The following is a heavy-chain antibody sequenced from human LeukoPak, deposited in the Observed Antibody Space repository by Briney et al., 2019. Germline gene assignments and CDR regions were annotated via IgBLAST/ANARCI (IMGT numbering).Heavy chain of an antibody. V-gene: IGHV3-23*01. CDR3: ARYSVPATIGWGAFHI. Sequence: GGSLRLSCTASGFTFSNYAMSWVRQAPGKGLEWVSSLSNDAVKTYYADSVKGRFTISRDNSKNTLYLEVNSLRAEDTAVYYCARYSVPATIGWGAFHIWGQGTMVTVSS. J-gene: IGHJ3*02. CDR1: GFTFSNYA. D-gene: IGHD2-2*01. CDR2: LSNDAVKT.